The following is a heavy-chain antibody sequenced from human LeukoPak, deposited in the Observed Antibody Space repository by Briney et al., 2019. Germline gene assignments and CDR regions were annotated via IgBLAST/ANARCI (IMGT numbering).Heavy chain of an antibody. CDR2: IRSKTNSYAT. D-gene: IGHD1-26*01. CDR1: GFTFSGSA. Sequence: GGSLKLSCAASGFTFSGSAMYWVRQASGKGLEWVGHIRSKTNSYATIYAASVKGRFTISRDDSKNTAYLQMNSLKTEDTAVYYCTRLHLGWGQGTLVTVPS. CDR3: TRLHLG. V-gene: IGHV3-73*01. J-gene: IGHJ4*02.